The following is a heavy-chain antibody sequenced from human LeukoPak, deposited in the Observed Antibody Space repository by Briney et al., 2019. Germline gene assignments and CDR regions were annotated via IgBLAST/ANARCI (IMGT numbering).Heavy chain of an antibody. V-gene: IGHV4-39*01. Sequence: PSETLSLTCTVPGGSISSSSYYWGWIRQPPGKGLEWIGRIYYSGSTYYNPSLKSRVTISVDTSKNQFSLELSSVTAADTAVYYCARHDPETGWNDDGVFDYWGQGTLVTVSS. CDR1: GGSISSSSYY. D-gene: IGHD1-1*01. CDR2: IYYSGST. CDR3: ARHDPETGWNDDGVFDY. J-gene: IGHJ4*02.